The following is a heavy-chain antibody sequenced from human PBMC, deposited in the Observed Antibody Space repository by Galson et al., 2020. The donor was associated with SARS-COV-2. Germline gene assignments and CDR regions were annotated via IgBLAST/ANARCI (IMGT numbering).Heavy chain of an antibody. V-gene: IGHV3-64D*06. CDR2: MSPNGGTS. CDR3: LSYSSTRQNR. D-gene: IGHD2-2*01. Sequence: GGSLRLSCSASGFIFSDYAMHWVRQAPGKGLEYVSAMSPNGGTSFYADSVNGRFTMSRDNSENMFYLQMTALRLEDTALYYCLSYSSTRQNRWGQGTLVTVSS. CDR1: GFIFSDYA. J-gene: IGHJ5*02.